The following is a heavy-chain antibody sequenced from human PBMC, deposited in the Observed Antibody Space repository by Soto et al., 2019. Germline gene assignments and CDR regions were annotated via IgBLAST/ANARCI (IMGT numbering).Heavy chain of an antibody. CDR1: AFTFSSFW. CDR3: ARDFGVQELDY. Sequence: PGGSLRLSCAASAFTFSSFWITWVRQAPGKGLEWVANINQDGSEKHYVDSVKGRFTLSRDNAENSVYLQMNSLRADDTAVYYCARDFGVQELDYWGQGTLVTV. J-gene: IGHJ4*02. CDR2: INQDGSEK. V-gene: IGHV3-7*01. D-gene: IGHD3-3*01.